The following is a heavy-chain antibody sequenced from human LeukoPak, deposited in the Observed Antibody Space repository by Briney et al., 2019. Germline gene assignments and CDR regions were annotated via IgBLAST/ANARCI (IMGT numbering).Heavy chain of an antibody. J-gene: IGHJ4*02. CDR2: IYYSGRT. Sequence: SETLSLNCTVSGGSLNISSYYWGWIRQPPGKGLEWIGSIYYSGRTYYNPSLKIRVTIFVDTSKNQFSLKLNSVTAADTAVYYCARSQATAMVSDYWGQGTLVTVSS. D-gene: IGHD2-2*01. CDR3: ARSQATAMVSDY. V-gene: IGHV4-39*01. CDR1: GGSLNISSYY.